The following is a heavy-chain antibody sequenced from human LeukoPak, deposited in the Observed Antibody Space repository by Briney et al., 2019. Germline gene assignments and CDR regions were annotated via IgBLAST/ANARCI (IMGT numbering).Heavy chain of an antibody. CDR1: GFTFTSSS. CDR2: IVGDSTDT. V-gene: IGHV1-58*02. CDR3: AADPDTTMAFDR. Sequence: SVKVSCKASGFTFTSSSIQWIRQARGQRLEWIGWIVGDSTDTYYAQRFQERVTIARDMSTSTAYLELSSLRSEDTAVYYCAADPDTTMAFDRWGQGTLVTVSS. J-gene: IGHJ4*02. D-gene: IGHD5-18*01.